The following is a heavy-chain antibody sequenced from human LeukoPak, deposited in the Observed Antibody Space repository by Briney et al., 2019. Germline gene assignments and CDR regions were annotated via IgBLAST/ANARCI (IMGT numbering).Heavy chain of an antibody. V-gene: IGHV4-39*01. J-gene: IGHJ4*02. CDR1: GGSINSNSHH. CDR2: MYYNGYT. D-gene: IGHD1-20*01. Sequence: SETVSRTCTVSGGSINSNSHHWGWIRQPPGKGLEWIGSMYYNGYTYYNPSLKSRFTMSVYTSKNQFSLKLAAVTAADTAVYYCARLGTGVPGIAHCLDDYWRRATLIGVSS. CDR3: ARLGTGVPGIAHCLDDY.